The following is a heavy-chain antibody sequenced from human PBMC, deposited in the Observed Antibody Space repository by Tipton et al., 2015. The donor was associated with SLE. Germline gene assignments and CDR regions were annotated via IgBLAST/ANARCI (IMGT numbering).Heavy chain of an antibody. CDR1: GDSLSSHY. CDR2: IYYSGST. J-gene: IGHJ4*02. V-gene: IGHV4-59*11. D-gene: IGHD3-3*01. CDR3: AREGVWSGYFFAFDY. Sequence: TLSLTCTVSGDSLSSHYWSWIRQFPGKGLEWIGFIYYSGSTSYNPSLKSRVTISVDTSKNQFSLNLSSVTAADTAVYYCAREGVWSGYFFAFDYWGQGTLVTVSS.